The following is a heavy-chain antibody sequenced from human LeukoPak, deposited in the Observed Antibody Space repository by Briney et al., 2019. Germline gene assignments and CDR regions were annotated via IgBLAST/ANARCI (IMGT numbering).Heavy chain of an antibody. CDR3: TRGDYYYYYYMDV. CDR1: GGSISSYY. J-gene: IGHJ6*03. CDR2: IYYSGST. Sequence: SETLSLTCTVSGGSISSYYWSWIRQPPGKGLEWIGYIYYSGSTNYHPSVKSRVTISVDTSKNQFSLRLTSVTAADTAVYYCTRGDYYYYYYMDVWGKGTTVTVSS. V-gene: IGHV4-59*01.